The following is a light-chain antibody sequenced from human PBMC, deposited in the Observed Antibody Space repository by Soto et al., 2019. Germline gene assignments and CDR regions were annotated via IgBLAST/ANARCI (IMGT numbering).Light chain of an antibody. Sequence: DIPVTQSPSTLSASVGDRVTITCRASQSVSSWLAWYQQKPGKAPKILIYKASTLESGVPSRFSGSGSGTEFTLTISNLQPDDFATYYYQQYNTYWTFGQGTKVEIK. CDR3: QQYNTYWT. CDR2: KAS. J-gene: IGKJ1*01. CDR1: QSVSSW. V-gene: IGKV1-5*03.